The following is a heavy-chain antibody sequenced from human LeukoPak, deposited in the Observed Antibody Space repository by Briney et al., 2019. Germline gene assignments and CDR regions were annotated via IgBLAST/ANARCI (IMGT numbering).Heavy chain of an antibody. J-gene: IGHJ4*02. Sequence: GGSPRLSCAAAGFTFSSYSMNWVRPAPGEGLGWVSSISSSSSYIYYADSVKGRFTISRDNAKNSLYLQMNSLRAEDTAVYYCARDSRWPQHRFDYWGQGTLVTVSS. D-gene: IGHD5-24*01. CDR3: ARDSRWPQHRFDY. CDR1: GFTFSSYS. CDR2: ISSSSSYI. V-gene: IGHV3-21*01.